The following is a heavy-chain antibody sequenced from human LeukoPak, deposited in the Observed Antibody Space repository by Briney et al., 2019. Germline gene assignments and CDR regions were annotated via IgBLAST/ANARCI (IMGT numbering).Heavy chain of an antibody. CDR2: IYSGGST. J-gene: IGHJ6*02. CDR1: GFTVSSNY. CDR3: ASTYDFWSGYSGYYYYGMDV. Sequence: GGSLRLSCAASGFTVSSNYMSWVRQAPGKGLEWVSVIYSGGSTYYADSVKGRFTISRHNSKNTLYLQMNSLRAEDTAVYYCASTYDFWSGYSGYYYYGMDVWGQGTTVTVS. D-gene: IGHD3-3*01. V-gene: IGHV3-53*04.